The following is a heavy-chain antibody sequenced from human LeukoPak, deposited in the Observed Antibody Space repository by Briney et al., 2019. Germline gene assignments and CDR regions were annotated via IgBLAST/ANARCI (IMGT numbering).Heavy chain of an antibody. CDR2: IYYSGST. D-gene: IGHD4-11*01. V-gene: IGHV4-59*08. Sequence: SETLSLTCTVSGGSISSYYWSWIRQPPGKGLEWIGYIYYSGSTNYNPSLKSRVTISVDTSKNQFSLNLSSVSAADTAVYYCARHLGVNVSNHGDYCMAVWAQGTTVTVSS. J-gene: IGHJ6*02. CDR1: GGSISSYY. CDR3: ARHLGVNVSNHGDYCMAV.